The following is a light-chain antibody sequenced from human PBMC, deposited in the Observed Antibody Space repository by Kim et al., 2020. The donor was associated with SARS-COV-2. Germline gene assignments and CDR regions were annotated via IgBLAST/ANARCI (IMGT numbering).Light chain of an antibody. Sequence: EIVLTQSPGILSLSPGERATLSCRASQSVSSSFLAWYQQKPGQAPRLLIYAASSRATGIPDRFSGSGSGTDFTLTISRLEPEDFAVYYCQHYGSSPFTFGQGTKLEI. CDR3: QHYGSSPFT. CDR2: AAS. V-gene: IGKV3-20*01. CDR1: QSVSSSF. J-gene: IGKJ2*01.